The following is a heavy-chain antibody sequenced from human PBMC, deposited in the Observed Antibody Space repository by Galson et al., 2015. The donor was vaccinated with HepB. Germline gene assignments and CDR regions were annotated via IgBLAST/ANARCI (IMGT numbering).Heavy chain of an antibody. CDR2: MNPNSGNT. CDR1: GYTFTSYD. CDR3: ARSRGWSYYVDY. V-gene: IGHV1-8*01. Sequence: SVKVSCKASGYTFTSYDINWVRQATGQGLEWMGWMNPNSGNTGYAQKFQGRVTMTRNTSISTAYMELSSLRSEDTAVYYCARSRGWSYYVDYWGQGTLVTVSS. J-gene: IGHJ4*02. D-gene: IGHD1-26*01.